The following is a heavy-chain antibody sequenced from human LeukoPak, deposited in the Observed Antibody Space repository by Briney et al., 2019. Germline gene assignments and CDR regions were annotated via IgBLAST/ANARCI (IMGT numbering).Heavy chain of an antibody. CDR2: INPSGGST. J-gene: IGHJ4*02. CDR1: GYTFTSYY. Sequence: ASVKVSCKASGYTFTSYYMHWVRQAPGQGLEWMGIINPSGGSTSYAQKFQGRVTMTRDTSTSTVYMELSSLRFEDTAVYYCARATPMIVVVTRAGNFDYWGQGTLVTVSS. D-gene: IGHD3-22*01. CDR3: ARATPMIVVVTRAGNFDY. V-gene: IGHV1-46*01.